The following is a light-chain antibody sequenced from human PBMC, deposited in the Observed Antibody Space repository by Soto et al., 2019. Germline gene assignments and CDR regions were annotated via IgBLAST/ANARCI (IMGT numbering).Light chain of an antibody. V-gene: IGKV1-39*01. CDR3: QQSYSAPRT. Sequence: DIRISHSPFSLSASVGDRVTITCRASQSISNYLNWYQQRPGKAPKLLIYAASNLQSGVPSRFSGSGSGTDFTLTVSSLQPEDFATYYCQQSYSAPRTFGQGTKVDIK. CDR2: AAS. J-gene: IGKJ2*01. CDR1: QSISNY.